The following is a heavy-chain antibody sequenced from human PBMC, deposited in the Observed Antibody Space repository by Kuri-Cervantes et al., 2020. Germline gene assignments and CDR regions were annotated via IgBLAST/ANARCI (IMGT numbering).Heavy chain of an antibody. J-gene: IGHJ6*02. CDR2: IWFDGRNK. V-gene: IGHV3-33*01. CDR1: GFTFSSYG. Sequence: LSLTCEASGFTFSSYGMHWVRQAPGKGLEWVAIIWFDGRNKYYRDSVKGRFTISRDNSKNTLYLHMNSLRAEDTAVYYCARGNFYAMDVWGQGTTVTVSS. CDR3: ARGNFYAMDV.